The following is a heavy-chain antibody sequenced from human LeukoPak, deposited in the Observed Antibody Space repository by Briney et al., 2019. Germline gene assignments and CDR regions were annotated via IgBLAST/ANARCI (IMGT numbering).Heavy chain of an antibody. CDR3: ARDLDAFDI. CDR1: GFTFSNYW. CDR2: IKEDESEK. V-gene: IGHV3-7*01. Sequence: PGGSLRLSCAASGFTFSNYWMSWVRQAPGNGPEWVANIKEDESEKNYVDSVKGRFTISRDNSKNTLFLQMNSLRVEDTAVYYCARDLDAFDIWGQGTMVTVSS. J-gene: IGHJ3*02.